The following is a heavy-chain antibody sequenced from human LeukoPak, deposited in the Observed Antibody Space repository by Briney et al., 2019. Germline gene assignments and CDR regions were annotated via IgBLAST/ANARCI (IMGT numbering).Heavy chain of an antibody. J-gene: IGHJ4*02. CDR2: IYYSGST. CDR3: ARSTRYDVLTGDDY. D-gene: IGHD3-9*01. Sequence: SETLSLTCTVSGGSTSRYYWSWIRQPPGKGLEWIGYIYYSGSTNYNPSLKSRVTISVDTSKNQFSLKLSSVTAADTAVYYCARSTRYDVLTGDDYWGQGTLVTVSS. CDR1: GGSTSRYY. V-gene: IGHV4-59*01.